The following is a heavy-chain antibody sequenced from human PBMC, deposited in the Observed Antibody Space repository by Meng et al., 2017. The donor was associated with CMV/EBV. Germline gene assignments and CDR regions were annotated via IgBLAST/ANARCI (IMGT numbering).Heavy chain of an antibody. V-gene: IGHV2-70D*14. Sequence: SGPTLVKPTQTLTLTCSFSGFSLSTNGVRVSWIRQPPGKALEWLARIDCDGDKFYSKSLKTRLTMSKGTSKNQVVLTMTHMDPEDTATYYCARIRRGGDWIFDYWGQGILVTVSS. CDR1: GFSLSTNGVR. D-gene: IGHD2-21*01. CDR3: ARIRRGGDWIFDY. CDR2: IDCDGDK. J-gene: IGHJ4*02.